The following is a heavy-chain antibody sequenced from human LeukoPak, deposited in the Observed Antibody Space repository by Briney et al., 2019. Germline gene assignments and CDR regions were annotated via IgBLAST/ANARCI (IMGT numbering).Heavy chain of an antibody. D-gene: IGHD2-21*02. CDR2: IYHSGST. J-gene: IGHJ3*02. V-gene: IGHV4-4*02. CDR1: GGSISSSNW. CDR3: ARVWSSSCGGDCYPDAFDI. Sequence: SETLSLTCAVSGGSISSSNWWSWVRQPPGKGLEWIGEIYHSGSTNYNPSLKSRVTISVDKSKNQFSLKLSSVAAADTAVYYCARVWSSSCGGDCYPDAFDIWGQGTMVTVSS.